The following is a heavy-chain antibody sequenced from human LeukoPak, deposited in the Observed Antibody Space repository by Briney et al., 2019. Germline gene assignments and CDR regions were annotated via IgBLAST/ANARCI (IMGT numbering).Heavy chain of an antibody. CDR2: IYTSGST. CDR3: ARGPHDNFDY. D-gene: IGHD1-1*01. Sequence: SETLSLTCTVSGGSISRYYWSWIRQPGGKGLEWIGRIYTSGSTNYNPSLKSPVTLPLGPPQNQFSLKLSPLTAPDTAWYYCARGPHDNFDYWGQGTLVTVSS. J-gene: IGHJ4*02. V-gene: IGHV4-4*07. CDR1: GGSISRYY.